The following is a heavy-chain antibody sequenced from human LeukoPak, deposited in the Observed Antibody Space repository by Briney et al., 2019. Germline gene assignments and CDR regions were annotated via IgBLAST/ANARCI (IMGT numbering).Heavy chain of an antibody. Sequence: SETLSLTCTVSGGSISSSSYYWGWIRQPPGKGLEWIGSIYYSGSTYYNPSLKSRVTISVDTSKNQFSLKLSSVTAVDTAVYYCASYDFWSGYYTDYWGQGTLVTVSS. D-gene: IGHD3-3*01. CDR2: IYYSGST. J-gene: IGHJ4*02. CDR1: GGSISSSSYY. V-gene: IGHV4-39*07. CDR3: ASYDFWSGYYTDY.